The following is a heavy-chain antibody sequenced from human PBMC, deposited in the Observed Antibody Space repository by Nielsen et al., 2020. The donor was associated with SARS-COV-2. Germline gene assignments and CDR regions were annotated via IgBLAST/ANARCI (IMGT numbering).Heavy chain of an antibody. CDR3: ARGCSTTSCLYAFDI. Sequence: ASVKVSCKASGDTFSTSSITWVRQAPGQGLEWMGWINPNSGGTNYAQKFQGWVTMTRDTSISTAYMELSRLRSDDTAVYYCARGCSTTSCLYAFDIWGQGTTVTVSS. V-gene: IGHV1-2*04. J-gene: IGHJ3*02. D-gene: IGHD2-2*01. CDR2: INPNSGGT. CDR1: GDTFSTSS.